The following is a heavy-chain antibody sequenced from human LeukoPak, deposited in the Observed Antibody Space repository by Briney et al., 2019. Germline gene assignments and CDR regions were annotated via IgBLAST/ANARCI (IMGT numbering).Heavy chain of an antibody. CDR1: GASFRGSGYY. V-gene: IGHV4-39*07. J-gene: IGHJ4*02. CDR2: IYYSGST. D-gene: IGHD5-18*01. CDR3: ARDYQGGYGDKTVDY. Sequence: SETLSLTCTVSGASFRGSGYYWGWIRQPPGKGLEWIGSIYYSGSTYYNPSLKSRVTISVDTSKNQFSLKLSSVTAADTAVYYCARDYQGGYGDKTVDYWGQGTLVTVSS.